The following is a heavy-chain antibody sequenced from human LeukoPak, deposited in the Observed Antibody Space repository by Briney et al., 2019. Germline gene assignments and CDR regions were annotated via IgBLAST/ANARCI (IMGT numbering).Heavy chain of an antibody. Sequence: GGSLRLPCAASGFTLDDYAMHWVRQAPGKGLEWVSGISWNSGGIGYADSVKGRFTISRDNAKNSLYLQMNSLRAEDTALYYCAKAPRQWLVYYFDYWGQGTLVTVSS. J-gene: IGHJ4*02. CDR3: AKAPRQWLVYYFDY. CDR1: GFTLDDYA. CDR2: ISWNSGGI. V-gene: IGHV3-9*01. D-gene: IGHD6-19*01.